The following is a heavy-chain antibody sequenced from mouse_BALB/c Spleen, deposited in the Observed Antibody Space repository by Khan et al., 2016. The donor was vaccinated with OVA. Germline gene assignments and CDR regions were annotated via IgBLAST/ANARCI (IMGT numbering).Heavy chain of an antibody. CDR2: INPYYGGI. Sequence: VQLQQSGPELVKPGASVKMSCKASGYTFTNYVLHWVKQNPGQGLEWIGDINPYYGGIKYNEKFKGKATLASDKSSITAYMELSSLTSEDSAVYYCARGNWQSYFFDYWGQGFTLTRSS. V-gene: IGHV1S136*01. CDR3: ARGNWQSYFFDY. D-gene: IGHD4-1*01. J-gene: IGHJ2*01. CDR1: GYTFTNYV.